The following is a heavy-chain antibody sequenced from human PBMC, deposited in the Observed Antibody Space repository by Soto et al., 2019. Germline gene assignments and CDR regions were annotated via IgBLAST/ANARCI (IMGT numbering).Heavy chain of an antibody. CDR1: GYTLTELS. CDR3: ATLRHYYGSGSYSPVRYCFDY. D-gene: IGHD3-10*01. V-gene: IGHV1-24*01. CDR2: FDPEDGET. Sequence: ASVKVSCKVSGYTLTELSMHWVRQAPGKGLEWMGGFDPEDGETIYAQKFQGRVTMTEDTSTDTAYMELSSLRSEDTAVYYCATLRHYYGSGSYSPVRYCFDYWGQGTLVTVSS. J-gene: IGHJ4*02.